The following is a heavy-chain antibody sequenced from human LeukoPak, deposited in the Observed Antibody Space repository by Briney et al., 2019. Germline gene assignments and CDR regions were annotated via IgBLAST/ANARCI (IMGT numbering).Heavy chain of an antibody. J-gene: IGHJ4*02. CDR3: ARSERVYGDRPLDY. V-gene: IGHV3-23*01. CDR1: GFTFSSYA. Sequence: GGSLRLSCAASGFTFSSYAMSWVRQAPGKGLEWVSAISGSGGSTYYADSVKGRFTISRDNSKNTLYLQMNSLRAEDTAVYYCARSERVYGDRPLDYWGQGTLVTVSS. CDR2: ISGSGGST. D-gene: IGHD4-17*01.